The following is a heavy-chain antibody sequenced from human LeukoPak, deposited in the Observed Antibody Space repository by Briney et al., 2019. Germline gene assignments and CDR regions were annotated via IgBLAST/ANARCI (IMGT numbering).Heavy chain of an antibody. CDR1: GFTVSTNY. Sequence: GGSLRLSCAASGFTVSTNYMSWVRQAPGKGLEWVSVFYSGGDRYYADSVKGRFTISRDNSKNTVYLQMNSLRPEDTAVYYCAAVNGGNSWSEPIDYWGQGTLVTVSS. D-gene: IGHD4-23*01. V-gene: IGHV3-53*01. J-gene: IGHJ4*02. CDR3: AAVNGGNSWSEPIDY. CDR2: FYSGGDR.